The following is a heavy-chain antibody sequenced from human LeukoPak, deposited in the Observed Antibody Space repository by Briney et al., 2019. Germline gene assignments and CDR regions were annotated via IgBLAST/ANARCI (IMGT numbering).Heavy chain of an antibody. J-gene: IGHJ6*03. CDR2: IYHSGST. V-gene: IGHV4-38-2*02. Sequence: PSETLSLTCTVSGYSISSGYYWGWIRQPPGKGLEWIGSIYHSGSTYYNPSLKSRVTISVDTSKNQFSLKLSSVTAADTAVYYCARGHYMDVWGKGTTVTVSS. CDR1: GYSISSGYY. CDR3: ARGHYMDV.